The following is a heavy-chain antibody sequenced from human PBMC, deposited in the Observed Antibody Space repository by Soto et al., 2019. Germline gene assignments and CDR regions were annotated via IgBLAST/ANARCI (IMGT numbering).Heavy chain of an antibody. CDR1: GFTFSSYS. J-gene: IGHJ4*02. CDR2: ISSSSSTI. Sequence: GGSLRLSCAASGFTFSSYSMNWVRQAPGKGLEWVSYISSSSSTIYYADSVKGRFTISRDNAKNSLYLQMNSLRAEDTAVYYCARDLVPGKRGYSGYDDYWGQGTLVTVSS. V-gene: IGHV3-48*01. CDR3: ARDLVPGKRGYSGYDDY. D-gene: IGHD5-12*01.